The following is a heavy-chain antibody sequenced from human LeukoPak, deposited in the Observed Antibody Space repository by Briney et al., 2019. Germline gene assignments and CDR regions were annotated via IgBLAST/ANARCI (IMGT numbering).Heavy chain of an antibody. CDR3: ASLGEGGCSSTSCYDY. D-gene: IGHD2-2*01. CDR1: GFSFSSFA. J-gene: IGHJ4*02. V-gene: IGHV3-23*01. Sequence: PGGSLRLSCAASGFSFSSFAMSWVRQAPGKGLEWVSAITGSGSNTYYADSVGGRFTISRDNAKNSLYLQMNSLRAEDTAVYYCASLGEGGCSSTSCYDYWGQGTLVTVSS. CDR2: ITGSGSNT.